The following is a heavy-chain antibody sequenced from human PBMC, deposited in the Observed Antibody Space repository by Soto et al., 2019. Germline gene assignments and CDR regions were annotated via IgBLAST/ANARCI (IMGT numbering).Heavy chain of an antibody. CDR3: AREIHIVVVTASYGMDV. Sequence: SQTLSLTCAISGDRLFSNSAAWNWIRQSPSRGLEWLGRTYYRSKWYNDYAVSVRGRISINPDTPKNQFSLQLNSVTPEDTAVYYCAREIHIVVVTASYGMDVWGQGTTVTVSS. J-gene: IGHJ6*02. CDR1: GDRLFSNSAA. V-gene: IGHV6-1*01. CDR2: TYYRSKWYN. D-gene: IGHD2-21*02.